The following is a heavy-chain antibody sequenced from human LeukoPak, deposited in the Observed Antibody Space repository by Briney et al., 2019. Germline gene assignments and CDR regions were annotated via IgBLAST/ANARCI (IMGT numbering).Heavy chain of an antibody. Sequence: SVKVSCKASGCTFSSYAISWVRQAPGQGLEWMGVIIPIFGTANYAQKFQGRVTITADKSTSTAYMELSSLRSEDTAVYYCASVYVMGYCSGGSCYSGLDYWGQGTLVTVSS. J-gene: IGHJ4*02. CDR3: ASVYVMGYCSGGSCYSGLDY. D-gene: IGHD2-15*01. V-gene: IGHV1-69*06. CDR1: GCTFSSYA. CDR2: IIPIFGTA.